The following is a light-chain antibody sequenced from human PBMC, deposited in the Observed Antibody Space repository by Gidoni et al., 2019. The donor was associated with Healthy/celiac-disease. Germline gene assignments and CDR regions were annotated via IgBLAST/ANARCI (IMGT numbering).Light chain of an antibody. CDR2: WAS. V-gene: IGKV4-1*01. CDR3: QQYYSTPVT. CDR1: QSVLYSSNNKNY. Sequence: DIVMTKSPDSLAVSLGERATINCKSSQSVLYSSNNKNYLAWYQQKPGQPPKLLIYWASTRESGVPYRFSGSGSGTDFTLTISSLQAEDVAVYYCQQYYSTPVTFGPXTKVDIK. J-gene: IGKJ3*01.